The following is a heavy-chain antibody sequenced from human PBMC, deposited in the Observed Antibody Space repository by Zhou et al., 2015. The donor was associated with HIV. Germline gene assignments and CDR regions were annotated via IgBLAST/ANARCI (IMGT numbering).Heavy chain of an antibody. CDR1: GFSFTSHW. V-gene: IGHV3-74*01. Sequence: EVRLVQSGGGSVQPGGSLRLSCAASGFSFTSHWMHWVRQVPGKGLLWVSRINGDGKYIVYADSVKGRFTISRDNGKNILYLQMNSLRAEDTALYYCAKDKAGWGGGMDVWGQGTTVTVSS. CDR3: AKDKAGWGGGMDV. J-gene: IGHJ6*02. CDR2: INGDGKYI. D-gene: IGHD3-10*01.